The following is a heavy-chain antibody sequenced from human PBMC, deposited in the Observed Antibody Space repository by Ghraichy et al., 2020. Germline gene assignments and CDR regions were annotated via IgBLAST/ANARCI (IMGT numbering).Heavy chain of an antibody. J-gene: IGHJ4*02. D-gene: IGHD6-6*01. Sequence: SVKVSCKASGGTFSSYAISWVRQAPGQGLEWMGGIIPIFGTANYAQKFQGRVTITADKSTSTAYMELSSLRSEDTAVYYCARGAWGGIAPLLDYWGQGTLVTVSS. CDR2: IIPIFGTA. CDR3: ARGAWGGIAPLLDY. CDR1: GGTFSSYA. V-gene: IGHV1-69*06.